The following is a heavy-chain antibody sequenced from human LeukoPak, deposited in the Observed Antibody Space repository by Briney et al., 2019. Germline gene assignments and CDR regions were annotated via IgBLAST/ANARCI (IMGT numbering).Heavy chain of an antibody. Sequence: QPGRSLRLSCTAPGFTFGDYAMSWVRQAPGKGLEGVGFIRSKAYGGTTEYAASVKGKFTISRDDSKSIAYLQMNSLKTEDTAVYYCTRDLPDNYCSSTSCYVSWFDPWGQGTLVTVSS. CDR3: TRDLPDNYCSSTSCYVSWFDP. CDR1: GFTFGDYA. D-gene: IGHD2-2*01. J-gene: IGHJ5*02. V-gene: IGHV3-49*04. CDR2: IRSKAYGGTT.